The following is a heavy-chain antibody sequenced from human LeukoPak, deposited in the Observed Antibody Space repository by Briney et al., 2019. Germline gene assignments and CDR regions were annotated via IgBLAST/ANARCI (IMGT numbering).Heavy chain of an antibody. D-gene: IGHD6-19*01. CDR2: INHSGST. J-gene: IGHJ4*02. CDR3: ALVAGTGPFDY. Sequence: PSETLSLTCAVYGGSFSGYYWSWIRQPPGKGLEWIGEINHSGSTNYNPSLKSRVTISVDTSKNQFSLKLSSVTAADTAVYYCALVAGTGPFDYWGQGTLVTVSS. V-gene: IGHV4-34*01. CDR1: GGSFSGYY.